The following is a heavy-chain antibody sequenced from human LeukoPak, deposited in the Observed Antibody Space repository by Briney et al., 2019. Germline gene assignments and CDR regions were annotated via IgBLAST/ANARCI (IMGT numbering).Heavy chain of an antibody. J-gene: IGHJ5*02. CDR3: AREGYSYGYDH. CDR1: GFTFSNYQ. D-gene: IGHD5-18*01. V-gene: IGHV3-21*01. Sequence: GGSLRLSCAASGFTFSNYQMNWVRQAPGKGLEWFSCISSSSSYIYYADSVKGRFTISRDNAKNSLFLQMNSLRAEDTAVYYCAREGYSYGYDHWGQGTLVTVSS. CDR2: ISSSSSYI.